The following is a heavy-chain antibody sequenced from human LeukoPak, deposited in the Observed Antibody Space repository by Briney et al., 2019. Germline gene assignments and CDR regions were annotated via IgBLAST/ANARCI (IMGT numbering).Heavy chain of an antibody. CDR2: INPSGGST. J-gene: IGHJ4*01. CDR1: GYTFTSYY. CDR3: ARDRPRVLRGIDY. D-gene: IGHD3-16*01. V-gene: IGHV1-46*01. Sequence: ASVKVSCKASGYTFTSYYMHWVRQAPGQGLEWMGIINPSGGSTSYAQKFQGRVTMTRDMSTSTVYMELSRLRSDDTAVYYCARDRPRVLRGIDYWGHGTLVTVSS.